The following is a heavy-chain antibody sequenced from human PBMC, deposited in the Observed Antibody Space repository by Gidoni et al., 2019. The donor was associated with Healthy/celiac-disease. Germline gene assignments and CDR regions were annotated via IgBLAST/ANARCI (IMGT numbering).Heavy chain of an antibody. Sequence: EVQLVESGGGLVQPGGALRLSWAASGFTVSSTSMSWVRQAPGKGLEWVSVIYGGGSTYYADSVKGRFTISRDNSKNTLYLQMNSLRAEDTAVYYCARGTIAAAIMDVWGKGTTVTVSS. V-gene: IGHV3-66*02. D-gene: IGHD6-13*01. CDR3: ARGTIAAAIMDV. J-gene: IGHJ6*03. CDR2: IYGGGST. CDR1: GFTVSSTS.